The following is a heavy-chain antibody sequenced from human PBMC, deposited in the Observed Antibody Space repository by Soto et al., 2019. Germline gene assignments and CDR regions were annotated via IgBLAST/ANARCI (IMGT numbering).Heavy chain of an antibody. CDR2: LNKDGTIA. Sequence: EVQLVESGGGLVQPGGSLRLSCAGSGFTFSSDWMHWVRQDPGKGLVWVSRLNKDGTIANYADAVQGRFTISRDNAKNTLFLQMNSLTAEDTGLYYCARGPFGWYGFDYWGQGTVVTVSS. V-gene: IGHV3-74*01. J-gene: IGHJ4*02. D-gene: IGHD6-19*01. CDR1: GFTFSSDW. CDR3: ARGPFGWYGFDY.